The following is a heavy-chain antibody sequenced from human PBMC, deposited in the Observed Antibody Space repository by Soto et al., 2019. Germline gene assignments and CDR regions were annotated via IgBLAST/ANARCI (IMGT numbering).Heavy chain of an antibody. Sequence: ESGGGVVQPGRSLRLSCAASGFTFSDYGMHWVRQAPGKGLEWVAVISYDGSKKYYADSVKGRFTTSRDNSKNTLYLQMNSLRPEDTAVYYCAKVGKGWDYFDYWGQGTLVTVSS. CDR2: ISYDGSKK. CDR3: AKVGKGWDYFDY. V-gene: IGHV3-30*18. CDR1: GFTFSDYG. J-gene: IGHJ4*02. D-gene: IGHD6-13*01.